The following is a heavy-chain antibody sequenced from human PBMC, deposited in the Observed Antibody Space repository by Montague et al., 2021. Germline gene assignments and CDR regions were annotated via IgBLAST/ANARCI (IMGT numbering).Heavy chain of an antibody. V-gene: IGHV4-39*01. D-gene: IGHD3-10*01. CDR2: NYYRGNT. CDR3: ARAGPRTYGGDSLDY. CDR1: GGSISSSPLY. Sequence: SETLSLTCTVSGGSISSSPLYWGWIRQSPGKGLEWIGSNYYRGNTYYNPSLKSRVSLSIDTSKNQFSLTMNSVTAADTAVYSCARAGPRTYGGDSLDYWGQGALVTVSS. J-gene: IGHJ4*02.